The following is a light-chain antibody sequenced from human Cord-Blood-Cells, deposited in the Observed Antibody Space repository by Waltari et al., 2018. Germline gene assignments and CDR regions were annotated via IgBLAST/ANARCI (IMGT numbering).Light chain of an antibody. CDR1: SSDVGGYNY. CDR2: DVS. CDR3: GSYTSSSTPYV. V-gene: IGLV2-14*03. Sequence: QSALTQPASVSGSPGQSITISCTGTSSDVGGYNYVSWYQQHPGKAPTLMIYDVSNRPSGVSNLFSGPKSGNTASLTISGLQAEAEADYYCGSYTSSSTPYVFGTGTKVTVL. J-gene: IGLJ1*01.